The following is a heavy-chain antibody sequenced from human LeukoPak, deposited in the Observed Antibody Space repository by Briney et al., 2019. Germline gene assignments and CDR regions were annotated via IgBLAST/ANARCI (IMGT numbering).Heavy chain of an antibody. CDR1: GFIFTDYW. J-gene: IGHJ4*02. CDR2: ISGDGRAT. Sequence: GGSLRLSCAASGFIFTDYWMHWVRQGPGKELVWVARISGDGRATTYADSVKGRFTISRDNSKNTLYLQMNSLRAEDTAVYYCARDFDWLGLDYWGQGTLVTVSS. V-gene: IGHV3-74*01. CDR3: ARDFDWLGLDY. D-gene: IGHD3-9*01.